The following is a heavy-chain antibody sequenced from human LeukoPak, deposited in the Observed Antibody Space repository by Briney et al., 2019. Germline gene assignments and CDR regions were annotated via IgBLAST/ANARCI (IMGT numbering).Heavy chain of an antibody. Sequence: GGSLRLSCAASGFTFSSYAMSWVRQAPGKGLEWVSAISGSGGSTYYADSAKGRFTISRDNAKNSLYLQMNSLRAEDTAVYYCAREVEMAIINWGQGTLVTVSS. J-gene: IGHJ4*02. CDR3: AREVEMAIIN. CDR1: GFTFSSYA. V-gene: IGHV3-23*01. D-gene: IGHD5-24*01. CDR2: ISGSGGST.